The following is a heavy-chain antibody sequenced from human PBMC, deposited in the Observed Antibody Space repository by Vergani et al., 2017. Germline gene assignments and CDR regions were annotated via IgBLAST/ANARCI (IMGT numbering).Heavy chain of an antibody. CDR3: ARDNPVAGPDDYYYMDV. Sequence: QVQLQESGPGLVKPSETLSLTCTVSGASISSYYLSWIRQPPGKGLEWIGYIYYSGSTNYNPSLKSRVTISVDTSKNQLSLKLSSVTAADTAGYYCARDNPVAGPDDYYYMDVWGKGTTVTVSS. CDR2: IYYSGST. CDR1: GASISSYY. V-gene: IGHV4-59*01. J-gene: IGHJ6*03. D-gene: IGHD6-19*01.